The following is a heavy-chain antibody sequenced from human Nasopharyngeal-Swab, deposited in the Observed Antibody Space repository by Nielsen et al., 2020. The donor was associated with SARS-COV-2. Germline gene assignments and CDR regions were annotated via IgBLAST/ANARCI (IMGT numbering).Heavy chain of an antibody. CDR2: LSGSGGST. Sequence: VRQAPGKGLEWVSSLSGSGGSTYYADSVKGRFTISRDKSKNTLYLQMNSLRAEDTAVYYCARDQSNVDAFDIWGQGTMVTVSS. J-gene: IGHJ3*02. V-gene: IGHV3-23*01. CDR3: ARDQSNVDAFDI.